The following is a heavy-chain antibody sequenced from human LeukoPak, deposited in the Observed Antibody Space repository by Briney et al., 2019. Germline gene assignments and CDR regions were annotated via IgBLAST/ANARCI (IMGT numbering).Heavy chain of an antibody. D-gene: IGHD4-17*01. Sequence: PGGSLRLSCAASGSTFSSYGMNWVRQAPGKGLEWVSAISGSGGSTYYADSVKGRFTISRDNSKNTLYLQMNSLRAEDTAVYYCAKGLRNYYYYGMDVWGQGTTVTVSS. CDR2: ISGSGGST. J-gene: IGHJ6*02. CDR3: AKGLRNYYYYGMDV. CDR1: GSTFSSYG. V-gene: IGHV3-23*01.